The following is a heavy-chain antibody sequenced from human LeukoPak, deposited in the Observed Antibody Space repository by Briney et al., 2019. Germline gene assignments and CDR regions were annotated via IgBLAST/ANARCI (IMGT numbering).Heavy chain of an antibody. CDR3: PRAGHYYDSSGYPHAFDI. J-gene: IGHJ3*02. D-gene: IGHD3-22*01. CDR1: GFTFSSYA. V-gene: IGHV3-30-3*01. CDR2: ISYDGSNK. Sequence: PGGSLRLSCAASGFTFSSYAMHWVRQGPGKGLEWVAVISYDGSNKYYADSVKGRFTISRDNSKNTLYLQMNSLRAEDTAVYYCPRAGHYYDSSGYPHAFDIWGQGTMVTVSS.